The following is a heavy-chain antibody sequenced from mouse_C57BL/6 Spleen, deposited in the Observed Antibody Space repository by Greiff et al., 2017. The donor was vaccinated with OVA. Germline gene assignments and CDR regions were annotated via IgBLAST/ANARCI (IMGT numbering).Heavy chain of an antibody. CDR2: IYPGDGDT. V-gene: IGHV1-82*01. Sequence: QVQLQQSEPELVKPGASVKISCKASGYAFSSSWMNWVKQRPGKGLEWIGRIYPGDGDTNYNGKFKGKATLTAAKSSSTAYMQLSSLTSEDSAVYFCAERLRLRSRGAMDYGCQGTSGAVSS. D-gene: IGHD3-2*02. CDR3: AERLRLRSRGAMDY. CDR1: GYAFSSSW. J-gene: IGHJ4*01.